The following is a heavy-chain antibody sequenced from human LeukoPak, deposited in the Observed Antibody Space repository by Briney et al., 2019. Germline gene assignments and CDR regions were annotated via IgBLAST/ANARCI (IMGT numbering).Heavy chain of an antibody. Sequence: PSETLSLXCTVSGGSISSYYWSWIRQPPGKGLEWIGYIYYSGSTNYNPSLKSRVTISVDTSKNQFSLKLSSVTAADTAVYYCARDRPVEGHYFDYWGQGTLVTVSS. CDR2: IYYSGST. V-gene: IGHV4-59*12. CDR3: ARDRPVEGHYFDY. CDR1: GGSISSYY. J-gene: IGHJ4*02.